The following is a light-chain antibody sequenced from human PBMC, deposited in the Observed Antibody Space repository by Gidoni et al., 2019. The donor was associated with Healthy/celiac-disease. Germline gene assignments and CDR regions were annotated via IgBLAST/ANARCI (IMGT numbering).Light chain of an antibody. Sequence: EIVLTQSPATLSLSPGERATLSCRASQSVSSYLAWYQQKPGQAPRLLIYDASNRATGIPARFSGSGSGTDFTLTISSLEPEDFAVYYCQQRNNWPPMYTFXQXTKLEIK. CDR3: QQRNNWPPMYT. CDR2: DAS. CDR1: QSVSSY. V-gene: IGKV3-11*01. J-gene: IGKJ2*01.